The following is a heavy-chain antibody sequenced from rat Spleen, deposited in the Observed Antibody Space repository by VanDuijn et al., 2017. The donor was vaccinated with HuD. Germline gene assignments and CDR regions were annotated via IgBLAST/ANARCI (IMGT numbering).Heavy chain of an antibody. CDR2: IRTKPNNYAA. J-gene: IGHJ3*01. CDR3: TGRGYSNYDWFAY. V-gene: IGHV10-5*01. D-gene: IGHD1-10*01. Sequence: VQLVDSGGGLVQPGRSLKLSCLASGFTFSNAAMYWVRQAPGRGLEWVARIRTKPNNYAAYYADSVKGRFTISRDDPKSTVYLQMDNLKTEDTAMYYCTGRGYSNYDWFAYWGQGTLVTVSS. CDR1: GFTFSNAA.